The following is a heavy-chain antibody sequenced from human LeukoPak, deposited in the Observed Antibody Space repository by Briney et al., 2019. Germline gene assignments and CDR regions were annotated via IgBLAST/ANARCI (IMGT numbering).Heavy chain of an antibody. Sequence: PGGSLRLSCAASGFTFSSYSMNWVRQAPGKGLEWVSAIIGSGGSTYYADSVKGRFTISRDNSKNTLYLQMNSLRAEDTAVYYCAKEGEDTMIVVVTHRGAFDIWGQGTMVTVSS. D-gene: IGHD3-22*01. CDR2: IIGSGGST. J-gene: IGHJ3*02. V-gene: IGHV3-23*01. CDR1: GFTFSSYS. CDR3: AKEGEDTMIVVVTHRGAFDI.